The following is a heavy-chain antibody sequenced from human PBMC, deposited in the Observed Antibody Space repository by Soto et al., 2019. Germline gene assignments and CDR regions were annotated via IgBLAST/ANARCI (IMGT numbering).Heavy chain of an antibody. CDR2: LSAYNGNT. D-gene: IGHD3-22*01. CDR1: GYTFTNYG. J-gene: IGHJ4*02. V-gene: IGHV1-18*01. CDR3: ARDVGHYYDGSGYKIYFDF. Sequence: QVQLVQSGAEVKKPGASVKVSCKVSGYTFTNYGISWVRQTPGQGLEWMGWLSAYNGNTNYAQKLQGRVTMTTDTSTSTAYMELRSLRSDDTAVYYCARDVGHYYDGSGYKIYFDFVGQGTLVTISS.